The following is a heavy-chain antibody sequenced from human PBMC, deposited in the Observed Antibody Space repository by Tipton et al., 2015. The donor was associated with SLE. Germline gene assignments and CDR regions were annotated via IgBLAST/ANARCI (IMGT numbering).Heavy chain of an antibody. CDR3: AREGTQSNYGYVDY. CDR1: GFTFSSYG. CDR2: IWYDGSNK. J-gene: IGHJ4*02. D-gene: IGHD4-11*01. Sequence: SLRLSCAASGFTFSSYGMHWVRQAPGKGLEWVAVIWYDGSNKYYADSVKGRFTISRDNSKNTLYLQMNSLRAEDTAVYYCAREGTQSNYGYVDYWGQGTLVTVSS. V-gene: IGHV3-33*08.